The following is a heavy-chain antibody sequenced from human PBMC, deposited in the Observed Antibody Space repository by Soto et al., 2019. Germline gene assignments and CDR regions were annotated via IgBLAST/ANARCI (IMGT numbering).Heavy chain of an antibody. J-gene: IGHJ6*02. CDR1: GFPFNTYG. Sequence: GGSLRLSCTVSGFPFNTYGMHWVRQAPGRGPEWVAIIWYDGSNKYHADSVKGRFTISRDNSKNTLYLQMNSLKTEDTAVYYCTTDPTARSGWYWGGNYYYYGMDVWGQGTTVTVSS. D-gene: IGHD6-19*01. V-gene: IGHV3-33*01. CDR3: TTDPTARSGWYWGGNYYYYGMDV. CDR2: IWYDGSNK.